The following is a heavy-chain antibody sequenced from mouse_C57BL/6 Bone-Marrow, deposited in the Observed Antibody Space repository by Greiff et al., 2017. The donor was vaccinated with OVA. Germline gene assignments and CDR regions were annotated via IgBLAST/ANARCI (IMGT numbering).Heavy chain of an antibody. D-gene: IGHD2-5*01. J-gene: IGHJ3*01. CDR3: ATSYYSNFAWFAY. V-gene: IGHV2-6*01. CDR1: GFSLTSYG. Sequence: VQLVESGPGLVAPSQSLSITCTVSGFSLTSYGVDWVRQSPGKGLEWLGVIWGVGSTNYNSALKSRLSISKDNSKSQVFLKMNSLPTDDTAMYYCATSYYSNFAWFAYWGQGTLVTVSA. CDR2: IWGVGST.